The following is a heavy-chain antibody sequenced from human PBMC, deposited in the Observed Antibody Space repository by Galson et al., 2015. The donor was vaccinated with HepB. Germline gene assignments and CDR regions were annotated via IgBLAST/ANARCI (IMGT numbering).Heavy chain of an antibody. CDR1: GFTFSTYS. V-gene: IGHV3-21*01. Sequence: SLRLSCAASGFTFSTYSMNWVRQPPGKGLEGVSSISSGSSYIYYADSVKGRFTISRDNAKNSLYLQMNSLRADYTALYYCAREGSSYGGNRYFDRWGRGTL. CDR2: ISSGSSYI. CDR3: AREGSSYGGNRYFDR. D-gene: IGHD4-23*01. J-gene: IGHJ2*01.